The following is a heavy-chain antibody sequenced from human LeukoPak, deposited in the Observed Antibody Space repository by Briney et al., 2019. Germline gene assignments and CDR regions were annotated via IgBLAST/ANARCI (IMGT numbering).Heavy chain of an antibody. J-gene: IGHJ4*02. Sequence: SETLSLTCTVSGGSISSSSYYWGWIRQPPGKGLEWIGSIYYSGSTNYNPSLKSRVTISVDTSKNQFSLKLSSVTAADTAVYYCARYGGYSYGFDYWGQGTLVTVSS. CDR2: IYYSGST. CDR3: ARYGGYSYGFDY. D-gene: IGHD5-18*01. V-gene: IGHV4-39*07. CDR1: GGSISSSSYY.